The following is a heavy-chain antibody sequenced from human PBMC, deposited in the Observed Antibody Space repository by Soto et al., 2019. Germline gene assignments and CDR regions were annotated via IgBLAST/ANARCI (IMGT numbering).Heavy chain of an antibody. CDR2: IYKSTTT. D-gene: IGHD2-15*01. J-gene: IGHJ5*01. CDR1: GDSISTVDYF. Sequence: LSLTCSVSGDSISTVDYFWAWIRQPPGQALEYIGYIYKSTTTYYNPSFESRVAISLDTSKSQFSLNVTSVTAADTAVYFCARRRYCLTGRCFPNWFDSWGQGTLVTVSS. CDR3: ARRRYCLTGRCFPNWFDS. V-gene: IGHV4-30-4*01.